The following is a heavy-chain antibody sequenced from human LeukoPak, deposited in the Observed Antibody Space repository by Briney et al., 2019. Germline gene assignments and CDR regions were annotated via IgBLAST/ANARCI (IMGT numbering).Heavy chain of an antibody. CDR1: GYSFTTYW. D-gene: IGHD6-13*01. Sequence: GASLKISCKGSGYSFTTYWIGWVRQMPGKGLESMGIIYPGDSDTKYSPPFQGQVTISADRSISTAYLQWSSLKASDTAMYYCASGAGIAAPGTYDAFDIWGQGTMVTVSS. CDR2: IYPGDSDT. CDR3: ASGAGIAAPGTYDAFDI. V-gene: IGHV5-51*01. J-gene: IGHJ3*02.